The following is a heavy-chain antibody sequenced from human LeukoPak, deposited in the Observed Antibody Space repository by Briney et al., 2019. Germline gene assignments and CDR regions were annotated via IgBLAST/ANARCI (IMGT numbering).Heavy chain of an antibody. Sequence: PSETLSLTCSVSGGSINYYYWNWVRQPAGKGLEWIGRIYTSGSTNYNPSLKSRVTMSVDTSKNQFSLKLSSVTAADTAVYYCARERVDTAMVTSSAFDIWGQGTMVTVSS. CDR3: ARERVDTAMVTSSAFDI. CDR2: IYTSGST. J-gene: IGHJ3*02. V-gene: IGHV4-4*07. D-gene: IGHD5-18*01. CDR1: GGSINYYY.